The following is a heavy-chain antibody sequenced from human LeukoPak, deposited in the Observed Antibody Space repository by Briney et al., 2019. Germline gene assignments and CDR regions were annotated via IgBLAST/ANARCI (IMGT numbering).Heavy chain of an antibody. CDR2: IYSTGST. V-gene: IGHV4-4*07. Sequence: SETLSLTCTVSGGSISSYYWSWIRQPAGKGLEWIGRIYSTGSTNYNPSLKSRVTLSVDTSKNQFSLRLRSVTAADTAVYYCARQIASAGTAGFDFWGQGALVTVSS. CDR3: ARQIASAGTAGFDF. CDR1: GGSISSYY. D-gene: IGHD6-13*01. J-gene: IGHJ4*02.